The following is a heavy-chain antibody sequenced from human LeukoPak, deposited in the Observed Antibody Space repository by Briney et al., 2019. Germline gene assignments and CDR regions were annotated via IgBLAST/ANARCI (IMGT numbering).Heavy chain of an antibody. D-gene: IGHD2-15*01. CDR1: GGSFSDYY. CDR2: INHSGAT. Sequence: SETLSLTCAVYGGSFSDYYWSWIRQPPGKGLEWIGGINHSGATNYNPSLKSRVTISVDTSKHQFSLKLSSVTAADTAVYYCARDRCSGGSCNFDYWGQGTLVTVSS. CDR3: ARDRCSGGSCNFDY. V-gene: IGHV4-34*01. J-gene: IGHJ4*02.